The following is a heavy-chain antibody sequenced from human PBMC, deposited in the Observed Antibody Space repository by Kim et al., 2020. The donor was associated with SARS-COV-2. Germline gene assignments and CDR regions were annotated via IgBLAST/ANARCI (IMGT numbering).Heavy chain of an antibody. CDR3: ARSGYPDY. D-gene: IGHD3-3*01. Sequence: SGSTRYSADSWKGRVTITRDNAKNSLYLQMNSLRAEDTAVYYCARSGYPDYWGQGTLVTVSS. V-gene: IGHV3-11*04. CDR2: SGSTR. J-gene: IGHJ4*02.